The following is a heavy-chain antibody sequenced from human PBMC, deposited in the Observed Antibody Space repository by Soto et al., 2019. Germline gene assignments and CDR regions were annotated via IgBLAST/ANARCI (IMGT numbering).Heavy chain of an antibody. D-gene: IGHD5-12*01. CDR1: GFMFIGYW. Sequence: GGSLRLSCAASGFMFIGYWMSWVRQAPWKGLEWVANIRQDGGEKNYVDSVKGRFTISRDNAKNSLYLQMNSLRAEDTAVYYCDRGTYFFDYWGQGTVVTVSS. CDR3: DRGTYFFDY. CDR2: IRQDGGEK. J-gene: IGHJ4*02. V-gene: IGHV3-7*01.